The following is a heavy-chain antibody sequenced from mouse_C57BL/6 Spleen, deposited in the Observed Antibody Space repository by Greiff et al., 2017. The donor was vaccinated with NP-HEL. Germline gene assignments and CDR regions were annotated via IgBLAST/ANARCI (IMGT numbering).Heavy chain of an antibody. J-gene: IGHJ3*01. Sequence: EVQLVESGGGLVKPGGSLKLSCAASGFTFSDYGMHWVRQAPEKGLEWVAYISSGSSTIYYADTVKGRFTISRDNAKNTLFLQLTSLRSEDTAMYYCARSGNYPAWFAYWGQGTLVTVSA. CDR1: GFTFSDYG. V-gene: IGHV5-17*01. D-gene: IGHD2-1*01. CDR3: ARSGNYPAWFAY. CDR2: ISSGSSTI.